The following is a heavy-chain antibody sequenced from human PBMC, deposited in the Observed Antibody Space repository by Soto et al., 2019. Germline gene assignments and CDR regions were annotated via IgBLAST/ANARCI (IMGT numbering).Heavy chain of an antibody. CDR1: GFTFSKFA. Sequence: QLVQSGAEVKKPGTSVRVSCKTSGFTFSKFAVQWVRQARGQGPEWIGWIVVGSGKTDYAQKFRERVTMTRDMSTTTAYLELSSLKSEDTAVYYCAASYYYDSSGYFDLDYWGQGTQVIVSS. V-gene: IGHV1-58*01. D-gene: IGHD3-22*01. CDR2: IVVGSGKT. J-gene: IGHJ4*02. CDR3: AASYYYDSSGYFDLDY.